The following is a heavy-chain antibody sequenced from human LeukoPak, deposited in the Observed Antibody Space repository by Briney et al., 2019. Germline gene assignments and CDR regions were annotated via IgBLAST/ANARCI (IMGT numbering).Heavy chain of an antibody. Sequence: ASVKVSCKASGYTFTSYYMHWVRQAPGQGLEWMGWINTNTGNPTYAQGFTGRFVFSLDTSVSTAYLQISSLKAEDTAVYYCARGSFSSGTKPAGEAFDIWGQGTMVTVSS. CDR2: INTNTGNP. V-gene: IGHV7-4-1*02. CDR1: GYTFTSYY. D-gene: IGHD3-10*01. J-gene: IGHJ3*02. CDR3: ARGSFSSGTKPAGEAFDI.